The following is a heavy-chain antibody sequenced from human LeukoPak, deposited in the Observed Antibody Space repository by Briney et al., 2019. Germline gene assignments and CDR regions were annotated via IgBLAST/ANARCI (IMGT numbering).Heavy chain of an antibody. J-gene: IGHJ4*02. CDR2: THHSGST. Sequence: SETLSLTCTVSGGSISSYYWSWIRQPPGKGLEWIGYTHHSGSTDYNPSLKSRVTISVDTSKNQFSFKLTSVTAADTAVYYCARVNYDFWSGYLFFDYWGQGTLVTVSS. CDR3: ARVNYDFWSGYLFFDY. D-gene: IGHD3-3*01. V-gene: IGHV4-59*01. CDR1: GGSISSYY.